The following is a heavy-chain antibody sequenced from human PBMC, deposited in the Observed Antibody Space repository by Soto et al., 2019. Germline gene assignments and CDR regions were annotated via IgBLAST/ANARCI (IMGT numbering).Heavy chain of an antibody. V-gene: IGHV5-51*01. J-gene: IGHJ6*02. Sequence: GESLKISCKGSGYSFTSYWIGWVRQMPGKGLEWMGIIYPGDSDTRYSPSFQGQVTISADKSISTAYLQWSSLRAEDSAMYYCARARSSLQLSFMDVWGQGTTVTVSS. CDR1: GYSFTSYW. CDR3: ARARSSLQLSFMDV. D-gene: IGHD2-2*01. CDR2: IYPGDSDT.